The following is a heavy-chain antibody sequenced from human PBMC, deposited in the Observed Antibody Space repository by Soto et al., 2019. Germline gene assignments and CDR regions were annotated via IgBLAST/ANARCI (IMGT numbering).Heavy chain of an antibody. CDR3: ARVAGSYGDDTLDY. Sequence: SETLSLTCTVSGGSISSGGYYWSWIRQHPGKGLEWIGYIYYSGSTYYNPSLKSRVTISVDTSKNQFSLKLSSVTAADTAVYYCARVAGSYGDDTLDYWGQGTLVTVSS. CDR1: GGSISSGGYY. V-gene: IGHV4-31*03. D-gene: IGHD4-17*01. J-gene: IGHJ4*02. CDR2: IYYSGST.